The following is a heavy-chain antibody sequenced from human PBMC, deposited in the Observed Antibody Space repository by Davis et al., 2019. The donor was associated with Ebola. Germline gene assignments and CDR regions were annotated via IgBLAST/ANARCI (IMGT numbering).Heavy chain of an antibody. D-gene: IGHD3-3*01. V-gene: IGHV4-39*01. CDR2: IYYSGIT. Sequence: MPSETLSLTCTVSGGSIISCSSYWGWIRQPPRKGLEWIGSIYYSGITYYNPSLKSRVTISVDTSKNQFSLKLRSVTAADTAVYYCARQGWSGYSLRHWLDPWGRGTLVTVSS. J-gene: IGHJ5*02. CDR3: ARQGWSGYSLRHWLDP. CDR1: GGSIISCSSY.